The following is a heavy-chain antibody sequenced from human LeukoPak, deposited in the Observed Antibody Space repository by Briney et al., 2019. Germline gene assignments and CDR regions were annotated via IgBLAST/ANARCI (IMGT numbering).Heavy chain of an antibody. J-gene: IGHJ2*01. CDR1: GYTFTGYY. CDR3: ARDYDSSGYYKYWYFDL. D-gene: IGHD3-22*01. Sequence: ASVKVSCKASGYTFTGYYMHWVRQAPGQGLEWMGWINPNSGGTNYAQKFQGRVTMTRDTSISTAYIELSRLRSDDTAVYYCARDYDSSGYYKYWYFDLWGRGTLVTVSS. CDR2: INPNSGGT. V-gene: IGHV1-2*02.